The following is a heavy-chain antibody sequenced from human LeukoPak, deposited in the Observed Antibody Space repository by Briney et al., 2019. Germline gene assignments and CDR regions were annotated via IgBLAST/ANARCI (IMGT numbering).Heavy chain of an antibody. D-gene: IGHD5-24*01. CDR2: TSSSSSHT. Sequence: PSETLSLTCTVSGGSISSYYWSWVRQAPGKRLERVSSTSSSSSHTYYADSMKGRFTVSRDNAKNSLFLQMNSLRAEDTAVYYCARDFRTQLDGYSPPYHFDYWGQGALVTVSS. CDR3: ARDFRTQLDGYSPPYHFDY. J-gene: IGHJ4*02. CDR1: GGSISSYY. V-gene: IGHV3-21*01.